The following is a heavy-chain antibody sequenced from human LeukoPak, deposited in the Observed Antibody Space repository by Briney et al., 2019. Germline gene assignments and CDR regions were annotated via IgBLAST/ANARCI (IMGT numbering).Heavy chain of an antibody. CDR1: GFTFSDYY. CDR3: ASAPVAVAGYYYYYGMDV. CDR2: VSSRSSYT. V-gene: IGHV3-11*06. J-gene: IGHJ6*04. D-gene: IGHD6-19*01. Sequence: GGSLRLSCAASGFTFSDYYMSWIRRAPGKGLECVSYVSSRSSYTSYADSVKGRFTISRDNAKNSLYLQMNSLSAEDTAVYYCASAPVAVAGYYYYYGMDVWGKGPTVTVSS.